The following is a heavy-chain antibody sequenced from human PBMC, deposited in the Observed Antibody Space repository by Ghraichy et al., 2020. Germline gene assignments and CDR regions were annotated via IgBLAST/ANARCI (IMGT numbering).Heavy chain of an antibody. CDR1: GFTFSSYA. V-gene: IGHV3-30*04. CDR3: ARDGVAHSSGWYVAWYFDL. Sequence: GGSLRLSCAASGFTFSSYAMHWVRQAPGKGLEWVAVISYDGSNKYYADSVKGRFTISRDNSKNTLYLQMNSLRAEDTAVYYCARDGVAHSSGWYVAWYFDLWGRGTLVTVSS. J-gene: IGHJ2*01. D-gene: IGHD6-19*01. CDR2: ISYDGSNK.